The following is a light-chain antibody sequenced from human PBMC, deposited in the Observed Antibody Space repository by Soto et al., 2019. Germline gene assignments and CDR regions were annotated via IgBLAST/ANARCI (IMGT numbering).Light chain of an antibody. Sequence: DIQMTQSPSSLSASVGDRVTITCRASQSISSHLNWYQQKPGKAPNLLIYVVSSLQSGVPSRFSGSGSGTDFTLTISSLQPEDCATYYCQQSYDTPPTFGQGTKVDIK. V-gene: IGKV1-39*01. CDR3: QQSYDTPPT. CDR2: VVS. CDR1: QSISSH. J-gene: IGKJ1*01.